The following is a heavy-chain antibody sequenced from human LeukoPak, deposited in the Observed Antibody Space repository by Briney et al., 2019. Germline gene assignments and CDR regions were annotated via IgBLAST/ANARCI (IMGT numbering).Heavy chain of an antibody. CDR3: ATGGIYSLLDY. CDR1: GHTLTDLS. CDR2: IDPEDGET. V-gene: IGHV1-24*01. J-gene: IGHJ4*02. D-gene: IGHD1-26*01. Sequence: ASVKLSCKVSGHTLTDLSTHWVRQAPGRGLEWMGGIDPEDGETLYAQKFQGRVTMIDDTSTDTAYMELSSLRSEDTAVYYCATGGIYSLLDYWGQGTLVTVSS.